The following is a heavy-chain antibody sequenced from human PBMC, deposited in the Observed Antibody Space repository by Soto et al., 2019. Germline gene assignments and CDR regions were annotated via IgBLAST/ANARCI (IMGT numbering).Heavy chain of an antibody. D-gene: IGHD6-13*01. CDR2: IYYSGST. CDR1: GGSISSYY. V-gene: IGHV4-59*01. J-gene: IGHJ5*02. CDR3: ARGTIAAADWFDP. Sequence: SETLSLTCTVSGGSISSYYWSWIRQPPGKGLEWIGYIYYSGSTNYNPSLKSRVTISVDTSKNQFSLKLSSVTAADTAVYYCARGTIAAADWFDPWGQGTLVTV.